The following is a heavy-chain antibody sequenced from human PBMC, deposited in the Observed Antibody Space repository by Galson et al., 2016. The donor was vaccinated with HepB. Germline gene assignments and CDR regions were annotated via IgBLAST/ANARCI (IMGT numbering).Heavy chain of an antibody. Sequence: SLRLSCAASGFTFSGHAMSWVRQAPGKGLQWISLIHNDGETTYYADSVKGRFTVSRDNSKNTLYLQMNSLRAEDTAVYYCAKQRGGAMGNYCFDYWGQGTLVTVSS. V-gene: IGHV3-23*01. CDR3: AKQRGGAMGNYCFDY. CDR1: GFTFSGHA. J-gene: IGHJ4*02. D-gene: IGHD5-18*01. CDR2: IHNDGETT.